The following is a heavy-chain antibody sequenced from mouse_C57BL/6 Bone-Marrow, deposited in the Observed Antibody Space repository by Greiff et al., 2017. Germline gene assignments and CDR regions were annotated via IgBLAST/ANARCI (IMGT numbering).Heavy chain of an antibody. D-gene: IGHD2-10*02. V-gene: IGHV14-4*01. J-gene: IGHJ3*01. CDR2: IDPENGDT. CDR1: GFNIKDDY. CDR3: TTGRYGTWFAY. Sequence: EVQLQESGAELVRPGASVKLSCTASGFNIKDDYMHWVKQRPEQGLEWIGWIDPENGDTEYASKFQGKATITADTSSNTAYLQLSSLTSEDTAVYYCTTGRYGTWFAYWGQGTLVTVSA.